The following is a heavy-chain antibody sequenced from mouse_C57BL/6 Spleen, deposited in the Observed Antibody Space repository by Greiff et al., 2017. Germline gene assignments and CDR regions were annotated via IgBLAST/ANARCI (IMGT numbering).Heavy chain of an antibody. CDR2: INPSNGGT. D-gene: IGHD2-1*01. Sequence: VQLQQSGTELVKPGASVKLSCKASGYTFTSYWMHWVKQRPGQGLEWIGNINPSNGGTNYNEKFKSKATLTVDKSSSTAYMQLSSLTSEDSAVYYCARKAIYYGKGDAMDYWGQGTSVTVSS. CDR3: ARKAIYYGKGDAMDY. J-gene: IGHJ4*01. V-gene: IGHV1-53*01. CDR1: GYTFTSYW.